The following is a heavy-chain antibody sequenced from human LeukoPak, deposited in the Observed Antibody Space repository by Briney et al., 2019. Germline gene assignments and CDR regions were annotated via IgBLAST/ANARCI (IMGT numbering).Heavy chain of an antibody. V-gene: IGHV3-23*01. J-gene: IGHJ6*02. CDR1: GFTFSSYA. CDR2: ISGSGGST. Sequence: SGGSLRLSCAASGFTFSSYAMSWVRQAPGKGLEWVSAISGSGGSTYYADSVKGRFTISRDNSKNTLYLQMNSLRAEDTAVYYCAARLADSYYYYYGMDVWGQGTTVTVSS. CDR3: AARLADSYYYYYGMDV.